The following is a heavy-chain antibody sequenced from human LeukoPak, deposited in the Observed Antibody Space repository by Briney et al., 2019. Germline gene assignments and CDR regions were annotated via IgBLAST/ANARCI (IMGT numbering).Heavy chain of an antibody. V-gene: IGHV3-7*01. D-gene: IGHD7-27*01. Sequence: GSLRLSCAASGFTFSNYWMSWVRQAPGKGLEWVANIKQDESDKYYVDSVKGRFTISRDNAKNSLYLQMNSLRAEDTAVYYCARETTGDPFDYWGQGTLVTVSS. CDR2: IKQDESDK. CDR3: ARETTGDPFDY. CDR1: GFTFSNYW. J-gene: IGHJ4*02.